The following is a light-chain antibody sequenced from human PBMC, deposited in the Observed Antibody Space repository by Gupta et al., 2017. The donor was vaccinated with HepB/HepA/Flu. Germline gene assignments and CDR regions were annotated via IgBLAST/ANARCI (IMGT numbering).Light chain of an antibody. V-gene: IGLV2-14*03. CDR2: DLS. CDR3: SSYASSNNYV. CDR1: SSDIGRYNF. Sequence: QSALTQPASVSGSPGQSITISCTGSSSDIGRYNFVSWYQQRPGDAPKLITYDLSNRPSGVSNRFAGSKSDYTASLTISGLQAEDEADYYCSSYASSNNYVFGTGTKVTVL. J-gene: IGLJ1*01.